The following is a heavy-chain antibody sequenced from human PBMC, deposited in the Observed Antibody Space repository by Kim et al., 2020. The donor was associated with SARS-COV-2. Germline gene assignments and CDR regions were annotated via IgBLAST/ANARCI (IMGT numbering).Heavy chain of an antibody. J-gene: IGHJ5*02. CDR1: GFTFSSYA. V-gene: IGHV3-30*04. CDR2: ISYDGSNK. Sequence: GGSLRLSCAASGFTFSSYAMHWVRQAPGKGLEWVAVISYDGSNKYYADSVKGRFTISRDNSKNTLYLQMNSLRAEDTAVYYCARDTSYGYDWFDPWGQGTLVTVSS. D-gene: IGHD5-18*01. CDR3: ARDTSYGYDWFDP.